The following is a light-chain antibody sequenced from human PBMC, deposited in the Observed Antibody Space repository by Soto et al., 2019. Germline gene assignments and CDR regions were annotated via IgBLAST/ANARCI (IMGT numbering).Light chain of an antibody. CDR1: QDISNE. CDR3: QQYKAYPYT. V-gene: IGKV1-16*02. CDR2: DAS. J-gene: IGKJ3*01. Sequence: DIQLTQSPSSLSASVGDRVTITCRASQDISNELTWFQQKPGKAPKSLIYDASSLQSGAPSKFSGSGSGTDFTLTISSLQPEDFATYYCQQYKAYPYTFGPGTKVDIK.